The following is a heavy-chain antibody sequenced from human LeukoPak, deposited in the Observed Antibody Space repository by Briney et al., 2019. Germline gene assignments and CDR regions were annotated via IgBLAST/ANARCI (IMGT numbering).Heavy chain of an antibody. CDR1: GFTFSTFA. V-gene: IGHV3-23*01. J-gene: IGHJ4*02. CDR2: TSSSDAGT. D-gene: IGHD2-21*01. CDR3: AKAPVTSCRGAYCYPFDS. Sequence: GGSLRLPCAASGFTFSTFAMIWVRQPPGKGLEWVAATSSSDAGTYHADSVRGRFTISRDNSKNTLYLQMNSLRAEDAAVYFCAKAPVTSCRGAYCYPFDSWGQGTLVTVSS.